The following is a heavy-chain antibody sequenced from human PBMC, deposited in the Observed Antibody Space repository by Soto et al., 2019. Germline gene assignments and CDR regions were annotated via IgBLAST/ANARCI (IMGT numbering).Heavy chain of an antibody. CDR1: GGTFNRYT. Sequence: VQLVQSGAEVKKPGSSVKLSCKASGGTFNRYTISWLRQAPGQGLEWMGGIIPIFGTANYAQKFQGRVAIIADESTSAAYMELRSLRSEDTAVYYCALWGFRDGNNSKYNYSGMDVWGQGTTVTVSS. D-gene: IGHD1-1*01. CDR2: IIPIFGTA. CDR3: ALWGFRDGNNSKYNYSGMDV. J-gene: IGHJ6*02. V-gene: IGHV1-69*01.